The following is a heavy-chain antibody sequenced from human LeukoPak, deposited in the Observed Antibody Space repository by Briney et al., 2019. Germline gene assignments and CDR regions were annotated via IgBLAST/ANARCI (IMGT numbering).Heavy chain of an antibody. CDR3: AREPIHIVGATISGDAFDI. CDR2: IYTSGST. Sequence: PSETLSLTCTVSGGSISSSSYYWSWIRQPAGKGLEWIGRIYTSGSTNYNPSLKSRVTMSVDTSKNQFSLKLSSVTAADTAVYYCAREPIHIVGATISGDAFDIWGQGTMVTVSS. CDR1: GGSISSSSYY. D-gene: IGHD1-26*01. V-gene: IGHV4-61*02. J-gene: IGHJ3*02.